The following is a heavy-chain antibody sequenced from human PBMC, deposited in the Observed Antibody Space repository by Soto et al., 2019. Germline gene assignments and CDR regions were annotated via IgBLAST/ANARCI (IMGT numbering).Heavy chain of an antibody. D-gene: IGHD5-12*01. CDR3: AKDQWQWLPTTQTYFDY. V-gene: IGHV1-8*01. CDR2: MNPNSGNT. Sequence: ASVKVSCKASGYTFTSYDINWVRQATGQGLEWMGWMNPNSGNTGYAQKFQGRVTMTRNTSISTAYMELSSLRSEDTAVYYCAKDQWQWLPTTQTYFDYWGQGTLVTVSS. J-gene: IGHJ4*02. CDR1: GYTFTSYD.